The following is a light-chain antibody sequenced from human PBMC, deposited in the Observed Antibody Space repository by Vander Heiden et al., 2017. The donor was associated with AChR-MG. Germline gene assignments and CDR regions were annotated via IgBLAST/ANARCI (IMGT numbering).Light chain of an antibody. CDR1: ESVSSS. CDR3: QQRSNWPRIT. J-gene: IGKJ5*01. Sequence: DIVLTQSPVTLSLSPGESATLSCRASESVSSSLAWYQQKPGQPPRLLIYEVSSRATGVPARFSASGSGTDFTLTISSLEPEDFAVYYCQQRSNWPRITFGQGTRLEI. V-gene: IGKV3-11*01. CDR2: EVS.